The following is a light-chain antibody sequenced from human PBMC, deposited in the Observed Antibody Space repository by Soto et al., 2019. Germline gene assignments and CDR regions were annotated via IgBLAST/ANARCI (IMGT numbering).Light chain of an antibody. Sequence: QSALTQPASVSGSPGQSITISCTGTSSDVGGYNYDSWYQQHPARAPKLMIYDDSDRPSGVSNRFSGSKSGNTASLNISGLQAEDEAEYYCRSYTNRITLMVFGGRITITVL. CDR3: RSYTNRITLMV. J-gene: IGLJ2*01. CDR2: DDS. V-gene: IGLV2-14*01. CDR1: SSDVGGYNY.